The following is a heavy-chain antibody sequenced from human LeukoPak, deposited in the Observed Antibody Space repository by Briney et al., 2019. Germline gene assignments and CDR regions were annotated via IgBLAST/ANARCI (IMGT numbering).Heavy chain of an antibody. J-gene: IGHJ5*02. D-gene: IGHD3-10*01. CDR1: GGSISSYY. V-gene: IGHV4-59*01. CDR3: ARDTGHGSGLNWFDP. CDR2: IYYSGST. Sequence: SETLPLTCTVSGGSISSYYWSWIRQPPGKGLEWIGYIYYSGSTNYNPSLKSRVTISVDTSKNQFSLKLSSVTAADTAVYYCARDTGHGSGLNWFDPWGQGTLVTVSS.